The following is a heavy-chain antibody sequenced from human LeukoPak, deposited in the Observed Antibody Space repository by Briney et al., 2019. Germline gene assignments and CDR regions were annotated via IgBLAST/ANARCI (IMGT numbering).Heavy chain of an antibody. V-gene: IGHV3-11*01. J-gene: IGHJ4*02. D-gene: IGHD3-10*01. CDR3: ARDVTYYLVSDSRNYRGGFR. Sequence: PGGSLRLSCDASGFTFSDYYMSWIRQSPGKGLEWISYISHSGGTILYADSVRGRFTISRDNAKSSVYLQMNNLRVEDTAVYYCARDVTYYLVSDSRNYRGGFRWGQGTQVTVSS. CDR1: GFTFSDYY. CDR2: ISHSGGTI.